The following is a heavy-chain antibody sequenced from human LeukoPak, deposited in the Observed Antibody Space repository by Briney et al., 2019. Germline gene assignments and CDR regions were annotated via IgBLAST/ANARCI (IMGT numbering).Heavy chain of an antibody. Sequence: ASVKVSCKASGYTFTSYGIGWVRQAPGQGLEWMGGIIPIFGTANYAQKFQGRVTITADESTSTAYMELSSLRSEDTAVYYCARDSYYDILTGYSNWFDPWGQGTLVTVSS. CDR1: GYTFTSYG. J-gene: IGHJ5*02. D-gene: IGHD3-9*01. CDR3: ARDSYYDILTGYSNWFDP. CDR2: IIPIFGTA. V-gene: IGHV1-69*13.